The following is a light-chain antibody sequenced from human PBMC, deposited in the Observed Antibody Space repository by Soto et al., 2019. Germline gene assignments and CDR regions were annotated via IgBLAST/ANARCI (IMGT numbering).Light chain of an antibody. CDR3: THSTHWPRT. CDR1: KSLVYSDGNTH. Sequence: DVVLTQSPLSLPVNFGQPASISCRSSKSLVYSDGNTHLSWFHQRPGQSPRRLIYRVSSRDSGVPDRFSGSGSGTDVTLEISRVEAEDVGIYFGTHSTHWPRTFGQGTKVEVK. J-gene: IGKJ1*01. V-gene: IGKV2-30*01. CDR2: RVS.